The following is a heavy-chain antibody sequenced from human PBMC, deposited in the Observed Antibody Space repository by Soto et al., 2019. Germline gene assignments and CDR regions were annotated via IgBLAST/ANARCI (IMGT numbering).Heavy chain of an antibody. Sequence: HPGGSLRLSCAASGFTFSSYGMHWVRQAPGKGLEWVAVIWYDGSNKYYADSVKGRFTISRDNSKNTLYLQMNSLRAEDTAVYYCARDREYYYDSSGYLGLDAFDIWGQGTMVTVSS. CDR1: GFTFSSYG. CDR2: IWYDGSNK. J-gene: IGHJ3*02. V-gene: IGHV3-33*01. D-gene: IGHD3-22*01. CDR3: ARDREYYYDSSGYLGLDAFDI.